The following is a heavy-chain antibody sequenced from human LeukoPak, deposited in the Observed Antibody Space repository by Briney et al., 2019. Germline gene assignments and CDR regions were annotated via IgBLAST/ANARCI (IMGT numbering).Heavy chain of an antibody. V-gene: IGHV1-46*01. Sequence: ASVKVSCKASGYTFTSYYMHWVRQAPGQGLEWMGIINPSGFSTSYAQKFQGRVTMTRAISTSTVYMEPSSLRSEDTAVYYCARVDFDYWGQGTLVTVSS. CDR3: ARVDFDY. J-gene: IGHJ4*02. CDR1: GYTFTSYY. CDR2: INPSGFST.